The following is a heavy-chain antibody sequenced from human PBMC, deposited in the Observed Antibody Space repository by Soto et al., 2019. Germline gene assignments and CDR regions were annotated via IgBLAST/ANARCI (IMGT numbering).Heavy chain of an antibody. V-gene: IGHV3-48*03. CDR2: ISSRGTSK. CDR1: GFTFSSYE. D-gene: IGHD3-10*01. J-gene: IGHJ6*02. Sequence: QPGGSLRLCCGVSGFTFSSYEFNWVRQAPGKGLEWVSFISSRGTSKFYADSVKGRFATSRDNAKNSLYLQMDSLRADDTAVYYCARRKAGTRDGMDVWGQGTTVTVSS. CDR3: ARRKAGTRDGMDV.